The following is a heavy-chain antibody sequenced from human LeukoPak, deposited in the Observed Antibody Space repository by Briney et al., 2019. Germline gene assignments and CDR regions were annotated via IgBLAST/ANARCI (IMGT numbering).Heavy chain of an antibody. D-gene: IGHD5-18*01. CDR1: GYTLTGYY. V-gene: IGHV1-2*04. CDR3: ARDGGYSYGSAWNFDY. J-gene: IGHJ4*02. CDR2: INPNSGGT. Sequence: ASVKVSCKASGYTLTGYYMHWVRQAPGQGLEWMGWINPNSGGTNYAQKFQGWVTMTRDTSISTAYMELSRLRSDDTAVYYCARDGGYSYGSAWNFDYWGQGTLVTVSS.